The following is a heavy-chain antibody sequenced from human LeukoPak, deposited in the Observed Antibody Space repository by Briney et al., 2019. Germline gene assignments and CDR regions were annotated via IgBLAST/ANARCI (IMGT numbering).Heavy chain of an antibody. CDR1: GYTFTGYY. D-gene: IGHD1-1*01. J-gene: IGHJ5*02. Sequence: VASVKVSCKASGYTFTGYYMHWVRQAPGQGLEWMGWINPNSGGTNYAQKFQGRVTMTRDTSISTAYMELSRLRSDDTAVYYCARDRGSNWNFGPGHTENWFDPWGQGTLVTVSS. CDR2: INPNSGGT. V-gene: IGHV1-2*02. CDR3: ARDRGSNWNFGPGHTENWFDP.